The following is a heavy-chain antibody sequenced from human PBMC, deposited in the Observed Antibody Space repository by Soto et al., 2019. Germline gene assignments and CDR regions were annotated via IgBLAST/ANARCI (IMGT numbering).Heavy chain of an antibody. Sequence: EVQLVESGGGLVQPGGSLRLSCAASGFTFSSYSMNWVRQAPGKGLEWVSYISSSSSTIYYADSVKGRFTISRDNAKNSLDLQMNSLRDEVTAVYYCARDLPPMDVWGQGTMVTVSS. CDR2: ISSSSSTI. CDR3: ARDLPPMDV. CDR1: GFTFSSYS. V-gene: IGHV3-48*02. J-gene: IGHJ6*02.